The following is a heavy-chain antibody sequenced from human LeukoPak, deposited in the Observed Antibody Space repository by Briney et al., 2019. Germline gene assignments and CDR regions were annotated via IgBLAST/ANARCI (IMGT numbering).Heavy chain of an antibody. Sequence: GGSLRLSFAASGFTFRSYSMNWVRQAPARGREWVSSINSSSSYIYYAGAVEGRFTNSRDNAKNSLYLRMNSLRAEDTAVYYCAREPSDRSGYYPSWGQGTLVTVSS. CDR3: AREPSDRSGYYPS. CDR1: GFTFRSYS. J-gene: IGHJ4*02. V-gene: IGHV3-21*01. D-gene: IGHD3-22*01. CDR2: INSSSSYI.